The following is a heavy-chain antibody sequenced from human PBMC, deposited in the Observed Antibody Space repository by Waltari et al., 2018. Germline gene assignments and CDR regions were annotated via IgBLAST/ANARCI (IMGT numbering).Heavy chain of an antibody. D-gene: IGHD6-6*01. CDR2: IYHSGST. J-gene: IGHJ4*02. CDR1: GGSITSSNW. V-gene: IGHV4-4*02. Sequence: QVQLQESGPGLVKPSGTLSLTCVVSGGSITSSNWWSWVRQPPGKGLAWIGEIYHSGSTNYNPSLRSRVTISADKSKKQFSLKLRSVTAADTAVYYCASMGGSSSLSRIFDSWGQGTLVTVSS. CDR3: ASMGGSSSLSRIFDS.